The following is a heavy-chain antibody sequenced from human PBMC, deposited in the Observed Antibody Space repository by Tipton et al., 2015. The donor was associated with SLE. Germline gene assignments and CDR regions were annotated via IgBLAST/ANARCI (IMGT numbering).Heavy chain of an antibody. CDR3: ARLPEYYFDA. Sequence: TLSLTCTVSGGSISGSNYFWGWIRQPPGKGLEWIGAVYYTGSTYYNPSLKSRVTILVDTSQNQFSLKLSSVTAADTAVYYCARLPEYYFDAWGQGTLVNVSS. J-gene: IGHJ4*02. V-gene: IGHV4-39*07. CDR2: VYYTGST. CDR1: GGSISGSNYF. D-gene: IGHD2/OR15-2a*01.